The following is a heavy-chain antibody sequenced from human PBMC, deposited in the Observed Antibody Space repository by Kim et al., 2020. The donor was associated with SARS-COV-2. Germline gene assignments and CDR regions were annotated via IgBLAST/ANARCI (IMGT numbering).Heavy chain of an antibody. J-gene: IGHJ4*02. CDR1: GGSISSSSYY. V-gene: IGHV4-39*01. D-gene: IGHD3-3*02. Sequence: SETLSLTCTVSGGSISSSSYYWGWIRQPPGKGLEWIGSIYYSGSTYYNPSLKSRVTISVDTSKNQFSLKLSSVTAADTAVYYCARRRQQHFWDYWGQGTLVTVSS. CDR3: ARRRQQHFWDY. CDR2: IYYSGST.